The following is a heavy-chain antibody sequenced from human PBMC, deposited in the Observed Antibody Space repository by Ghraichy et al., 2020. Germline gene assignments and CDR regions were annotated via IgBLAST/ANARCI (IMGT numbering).Heavy chain of an antibody. CDR2: ITSSGSVR. J-gene: IGHJ6*03. CDR3: ARVGRLLEWSMDV. Sequence: KITSSGSVRYYADAVKGRFTISRDNAKNSLYLQMDSLSADDTGVYYCARVGRLLEWSMDVWGKGT. D-gene: IGHD3-3*01. V-gene: IGHV3-11*01.